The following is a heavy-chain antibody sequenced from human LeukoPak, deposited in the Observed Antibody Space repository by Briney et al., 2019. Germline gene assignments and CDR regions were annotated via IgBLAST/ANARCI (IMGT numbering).Heavy chain of an antibody. CDR3: ASGYCSSTNCYRTSDY. CDR1: GYTFTGYY. J-gene: IGHJ4*02. D-gene: IGHD2-2*01. CDR2: INPNSGGA. Sequence: ASVNVSCKASGYTFTGYYIHWVRQAPGQGGEWMGWINPNSGGANSAQRFQGRVTLTRDTSITPAYMELGRLRSDDTAVYYCASGYCSSTNCYRTSDYWGQGTPVTVSS. V-gene: IGHV1-2*02.